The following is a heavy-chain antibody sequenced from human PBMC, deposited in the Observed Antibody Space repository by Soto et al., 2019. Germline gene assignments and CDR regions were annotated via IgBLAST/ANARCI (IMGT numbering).Heavy chain of an antibody. J-gene: IGHJ6*02. CDR1: GFTFSSYA. D-gene: IGHD4-4*01. CDR2: ISGSGGST. Sequence: EVQLLESGGGLVQPGGSLRLSCAASGFTFSSYAMSWVRQAPGKGLEWVSAISGSGGSTYYADSVKGRFTISRDNSKNTLYLQMISLRAEDTAVYYCANLYSRYYYGMDVWGQGTTVTVSS. CDR3: ANLYSRYYYGMDV. V-gene: IGHV3-23*01.